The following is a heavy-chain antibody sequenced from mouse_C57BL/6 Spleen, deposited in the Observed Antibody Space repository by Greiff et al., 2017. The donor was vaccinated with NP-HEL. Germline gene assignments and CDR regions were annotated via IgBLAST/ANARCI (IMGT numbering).Heavy chain of an antibody. CDR1: GYTFTDYE. CDR3: TRENYGSSRDFDY. CDR2: IDPETGGT. D-gene: IGHD1-1*01. J-gene: IGHJ2*01. V-gene: IGHV1-15*01. Sequence: VKLMESGAELVRPGASVTLSCKASGYTFTDYEMHWVKQTPVHGLEWIGAIDPETGGTAYNQKFKGKAILTADKSSSTAYMELRSLTSEDSAVYYCTRENYGSSRDFDYWGQGTTLTVSS.